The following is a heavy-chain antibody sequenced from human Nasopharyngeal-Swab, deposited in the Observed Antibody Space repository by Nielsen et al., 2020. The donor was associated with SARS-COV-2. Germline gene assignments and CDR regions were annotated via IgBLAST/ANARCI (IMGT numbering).Heavy chain of an antibody. CDR3: ARTVVVVTAIHGGDAFDI. J-gene: IGHJ3*02. V-gene: IGHV4-39*07. CDR1: GGSISSSSYY. D-gene: IGHD2-21*02. Sequence: SETLSLTCTVSGGSISSSSYYWGWIRQPPGKGLEWIGSIYYSGSTYYNPSLKSRVTISVDTSKNQFSLKLSSVTAADTAVYYCARTVVVVTAIHGGDAFDIWGQGTTVTVSS. CDR2: IYYSGST.